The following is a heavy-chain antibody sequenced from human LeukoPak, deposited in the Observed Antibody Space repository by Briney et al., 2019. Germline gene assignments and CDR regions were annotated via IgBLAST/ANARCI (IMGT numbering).Heavy chain of an antibody. CDR1: GFSFSSYG. Sequence: HPGGSLRLSCAASGFSFSSYGMSWVRQGPGKGLEWVSTITGSGGNTDYADSVKGRFTISRDNSKNTLYLQMHSLRAEDTAVYYCAVDWYDSSGYGAIDYWGQGTLVTVSS. CDR2: ITGSGGNT. D-gene: IGHD3-22*01. CDR3: AVDWYDSSGYGAIDY. V-gene: IGHV3-23*01. J-gene: IGHJ4*02.